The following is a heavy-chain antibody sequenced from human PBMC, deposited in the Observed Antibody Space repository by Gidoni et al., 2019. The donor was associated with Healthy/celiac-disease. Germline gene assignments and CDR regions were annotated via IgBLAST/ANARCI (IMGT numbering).Heavy chain of an antibody. CDR1: GFTFSSDS. Sequence: EVQLLESGGGLVQPGGSLRLSCAASGFTFSSDSMSWVRQAPGKGLELVSAISGSGGSTYYADSVKGRFTISRNNSKNTLYLQKNSLRAEDTAVYYCAKDIAQQQLTIYYYYGMDVWGQGTTVTVSS. CDR2: ISGSGGST. J-gene: IGHJ6*02. D-gene: IGHD6-13*01. CDR3: AKDIAQQQLTIYYYYGMDV. V-gene: IGHV3-23*01.